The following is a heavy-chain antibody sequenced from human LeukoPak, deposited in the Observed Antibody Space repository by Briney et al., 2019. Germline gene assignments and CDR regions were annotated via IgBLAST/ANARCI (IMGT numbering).Heavy chain of an antibody. V-gene: IGHV3-30*04. CDR3: ASGWALPGATNPSDY. CDR2: ISYDGSNK. J-gene: IGHJ4*02. Sequence: PGRSLRLSCVASGFTFSSYNMHWVRKAPGKGLEWVAVISYDGSNKFYADSVKGRFTISRDNSKNTLYLQMNSLRAEDTAVYYCASGWALPGATNPSDYWGQGTLVTVSS. D-gene: IGHD1-1*01. CDR1: GFTFSSYN.